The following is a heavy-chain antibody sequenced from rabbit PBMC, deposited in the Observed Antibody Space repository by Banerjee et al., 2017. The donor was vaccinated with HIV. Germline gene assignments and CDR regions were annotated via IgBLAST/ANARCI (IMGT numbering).Heavy chain of an antibody. CDR2: IGAGNTGDT. CDR3: ARAGYAGYGHNL. CDR1: GFSFSSGYY. V-gene: IGHV1S40*01. D-gene: IGHD7-1*01. Sequence: QSLEESGRGLVKPGASLTLTCKASGFSFSSGYYMSWVRQAPGKGLEWIACIGAGNTGDTYYASWAKGRFTISKTSSTTVTLQMTSLTAADTATYFCARAGYAGYGHNLWGPGTLVTVS. J-gene: IGHJ4*01.